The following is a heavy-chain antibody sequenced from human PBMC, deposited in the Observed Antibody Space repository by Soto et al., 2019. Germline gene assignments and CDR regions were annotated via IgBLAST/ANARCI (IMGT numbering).Heavy chain of an antibody. CDR2: ISSGGNII. J-gene: IGHJ4*02. V-gene: IGHV3-48*03. D-gene: IGHD6-13*01. CDR1: GFSFSHYE. Sequence: EVQLVESGGDLVQPGGSLRLSCAASGFSFSHYEMNWVRQAPGKGLEWVAYISSGGNIIHYADSVRGRFTVSRDNARNSLFLQMNILRVEDTALYYCARDRAAGGYWGQGTLVTVSS. CDR3: ARDRAAGGY.